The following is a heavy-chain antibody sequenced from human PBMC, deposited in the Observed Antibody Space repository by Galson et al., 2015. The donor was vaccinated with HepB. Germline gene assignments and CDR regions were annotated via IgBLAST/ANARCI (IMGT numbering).Heavy chain of an antibody. J-gene: IGHJ4*02. CDR2: IKQDGTEK. CDR3: ARVKSPFYDYTWGSYPDY. D-gene: IGHD3-16*02. CDR1: GFTFSNYW. V-gene: IGHV3-7*03. Sequence: SLRLSCAASGFTFSNYWMAWVRQAPGKGLEWVAYIKQDGTEKYFVDSVKGRFTISRDNAKNSLFLQMNSLRAEDTAVYYCARVKSPFYDYTWGSYPDYWGQGTLVTVSS.